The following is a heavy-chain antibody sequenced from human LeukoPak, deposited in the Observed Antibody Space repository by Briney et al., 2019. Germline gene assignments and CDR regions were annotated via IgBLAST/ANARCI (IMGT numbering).Heavy chain of an antibody. D-gene: IGHD1-1*01. CDR3: ARGPAGYN. CDR2: IYSGGST. V-gene: IGHV3-53*01. Sequence: GGSLRLSCAASGFTVSSNHMSWVRQAPGKGLEWVSVIYSGGSTDYADSVKGRFTISRDNSKDTLYLQMNSLRAEDTAVYHCARGPAGYNWGQGTLVTVSS. CDR1: GFTVSSNH. J-gene: IGHJ4*02.